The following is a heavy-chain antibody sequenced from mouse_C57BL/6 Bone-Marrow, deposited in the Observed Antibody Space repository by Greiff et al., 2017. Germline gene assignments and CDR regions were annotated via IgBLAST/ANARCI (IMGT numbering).Heavy chain of an antibody. J-gene: IGHJ3*01. CDR3: ARIRFAY. CDR1: GFTFSSYA. Sequence: EVKLVESGGGLVKPGGSLKLSCAASGFTFSSYAMSWVRQTPEKRLEWVATISDGGSYTYYPDNVKGRFTISRDNAKNNLYLQMSHLKSEDTAMYYCARIRFAYWAKGLWSLSLQ. V-gene: IGHV5-4*03. CDR2: ISDGGSYT.